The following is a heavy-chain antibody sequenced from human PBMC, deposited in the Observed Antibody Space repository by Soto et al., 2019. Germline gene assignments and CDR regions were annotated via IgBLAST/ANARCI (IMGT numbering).Heavy chain of an antibody. D-gene: IGHD3-22*01. J-gene: IGHJ4*02. CDR2: FDPEDGET. V-gene: IGHV1-24*01. CDR1: GYTLTELS. Sequence: VASVKVSCKVSGYTLTELSMHWVRQAPGKGLEWMGGFDPEDGETIYAQKFKGRVTMTEDTSTDTAYMELSSLRSEDTAVYYCATVSNPDYYDSRNEFDYWGQGTLVTVSS. CDR3: ATVSNPDYYDSRNEFDY.